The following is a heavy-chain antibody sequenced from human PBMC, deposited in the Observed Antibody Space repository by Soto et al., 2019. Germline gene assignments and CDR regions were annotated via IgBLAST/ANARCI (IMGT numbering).Heavy chain of an antibody. CDR1: GYTFTGYY. D-gene: IGHD3-22*01. J-gene: IGHJ6*02. CDR2: INPNSGGT. Sequence: ASVKVSCKASGYTFTGYYMHWVRQAPGQGLEWMGWINPNSGGTNYAQKFQGWVTMTRDTSISTAYMELSRLRSDDTAVYYCAISHYYDSSGSYYYGMDVWGQGTKVTVSS. CDR3: AISHYYDSSGSYYYGMDV. V-gene: IGHV1-2*04.